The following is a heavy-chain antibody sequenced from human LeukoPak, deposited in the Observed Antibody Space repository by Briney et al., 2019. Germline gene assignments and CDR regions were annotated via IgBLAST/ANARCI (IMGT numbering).Heavy chain of an antibody. D-gene: IGHD6-13*01. J-gene: IGHJ4*02. V-gene: IGHV3-21*01. CDR3: ARVRGYSRDF. Sequence: GGSLRLSCAASGFTFSSYTMNWVRQAPGKGLDWVSSITDNSAHIFYADSVKGRFTISRDNAKNSLYLQMSSLTAKDTAVYYCARVRGYSRDFWDQGTLVTVSS. CDR2: ITDNSAHI. CDR1: GFTFSSYT.